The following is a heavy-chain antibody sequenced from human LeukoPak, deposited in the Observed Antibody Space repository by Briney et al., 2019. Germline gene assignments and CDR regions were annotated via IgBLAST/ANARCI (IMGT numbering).Heavy chain of an antibody. D-gene: IGHD3-9*01. V-gene: IGHV3-9*01. J-gene: IGHJ4*02. CDR3: AKDAWLLIRYAFDY. CDR1: GFTFDDYA. CDR2: ISWNSGSI. Sequence: GGSLRLSCAASGFTFDDYAMHWVRQAPGKGLEWVSGISWNSGSIGYADSVKGRFTISRDNAKNSLYLQMNSLRAEDTALHYCAKDAWLLIRYAFDYWGQGTLVTVSS.